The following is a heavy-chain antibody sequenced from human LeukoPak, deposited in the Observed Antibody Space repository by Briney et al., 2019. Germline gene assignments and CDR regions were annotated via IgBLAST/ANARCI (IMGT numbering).Heavy chain of an antibody. D-gene: IGHD3-16*02. J-gene: IGHJ4*02. CDR2: INPNSGGT. CDR1: GYTFTDYY. CDR3: ARVGAYQFGGVIDPHWDY. Sequence: GASVKVSCKASGYTFTDYYMHWVRQAPGQGLEWMGWINPNSGGTNYAQKFQGRVTMTRDTSISTAYMELSRLRSDDTAVYYCARVGAYQFGGVIDPHWDYWGQGTLVTVSS. V-gene: IGHV1-2*02.